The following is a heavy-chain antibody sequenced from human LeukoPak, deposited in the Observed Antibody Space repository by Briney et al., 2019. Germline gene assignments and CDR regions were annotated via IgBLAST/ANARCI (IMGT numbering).Heavy chain of an antibody. D-gene: IGHD1-26*01. CDR2: IAYDGNNQ. CDR1: GFTFSSYG. Sequence: GGSLRLSCAVSGFTFSSYGMHWVRQAPGKGLEWVAFIAYDGNNQYYADSVKGRFTISRDNAKNSLYLQMNSLRAEDTAVYYCARDSVGATTDYWGQGTLVTVSS. J-gene: IGHJ4*02. V-gene: IGHV3-30*02. CDR3: ARDSVGATTDY.